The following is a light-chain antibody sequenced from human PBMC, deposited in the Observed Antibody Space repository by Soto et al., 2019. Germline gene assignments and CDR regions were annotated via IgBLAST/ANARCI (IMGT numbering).Light chain of an antibody. CDR2: GSS. CDR1: QSVSATY. Sequence: EFVLTQSPGTLSLSPGERATLSCRASQSVSATYIAWYQQKSGQAPRLLLYGSSSRATGVADRFSGSGSGTEFTLTIDRLEPEDFATYYCQQYGSSPRAFGQGTKVDI. J-gene: IGKJ1*01. CDR3: QQYGSSPRA. V-gene: IGKV3-20*01.